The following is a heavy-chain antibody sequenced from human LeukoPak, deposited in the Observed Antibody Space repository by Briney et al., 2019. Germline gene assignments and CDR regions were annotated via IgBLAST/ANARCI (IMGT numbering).Heavy chain of an antibody. CDR2: IRYDGSKK. Sequence: GGSLRLSCAASGFTFSSYGMHWVRQAPGKGLEWVAFIRYDGSKKYYADSVKGRFTISRDNSKNTLYLQMNSLRAEDTAVYYCARDRESSKYYDILTGYYYYYYMDVWGKGTTVTVSS. CDR1: GFTFSSYG. CDR3: ARDRESSKYYDILTGYYYYYYMDV. J-gene: IGHJ6*03. D-gene: IGHD3-9*01. V-gene: IGHV3-30*02.